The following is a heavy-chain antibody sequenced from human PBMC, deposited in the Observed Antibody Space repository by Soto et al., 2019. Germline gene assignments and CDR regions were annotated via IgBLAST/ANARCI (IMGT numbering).Heavy chain of an antibody. CDR1: GFTFSSFG. V-gene: IGHV3-33*05. CDR2: ISFDGRNE. Sequence: GGSLRLSCAASGFTFSSFGMHWVRQAPGKGLEWVALISFDGRNEFYADSVKGRFTISRDDSENSLYLQMNNLRAEDTAVYYCARDGMAYYYDTSDYYPLNYWGQGTLVTVSS. D-gene: IGHD3-22*01. J-gene: IGHJ4*02. CDR3: ARDGMAYYYDTSDYYPLNY.